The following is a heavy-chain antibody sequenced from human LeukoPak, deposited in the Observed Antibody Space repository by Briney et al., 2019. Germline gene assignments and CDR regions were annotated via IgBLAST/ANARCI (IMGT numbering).Heavy chain of an antibody. CDR3: AIGGSGWSYYYYYMDV. D-gene: IGHD6-25*01. V-gene: IGHV1-69*01. CDR2: IIPIFGTA. Sequence: SVKVSCKASGGTFSSYAISWVRQAPGQGLEWMGGIIPIFGTANYAQKFQGRVTITADESTSTAYMELSSLRSEDTAVYYCAIGGSGWSYYYYYMDVWGKGTTVTISS. J-gene: IGHJ6*03. CDR1: GGTFSSYA.